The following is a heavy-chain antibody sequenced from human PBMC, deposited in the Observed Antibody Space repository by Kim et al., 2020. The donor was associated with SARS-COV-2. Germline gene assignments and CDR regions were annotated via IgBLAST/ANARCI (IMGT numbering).Heavy chain of an antibody. Sequence: GGSLRLSCAASGFTFSSYAMHWVRQAPGKGLEWVAVISYDGSNKYYADSVKGRFTISRDNSKNTLYLQMNSLRAEDTAVYYCARVAVVWELVRYFDYWGQGTLVTVSS. CDR1: GFTFSSYA. V-gene: IGHV3-30-3*01. CDR3: ARVAVVWELVRYFDY. CDR2: ISYDGSNK. D-gene: IGHD3-10*01. J-gene: IGHJ4*02.